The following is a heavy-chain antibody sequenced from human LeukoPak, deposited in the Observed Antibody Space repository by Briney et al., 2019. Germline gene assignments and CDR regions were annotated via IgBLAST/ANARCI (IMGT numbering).Heavy chain of an antibody. V-gene: IGHV4-30-4*08. CDR2: IYYSGST. CDR1: GGSISSGDYY. Sequence: TSETLSLTCTVSGGSISSGDYYWSWIRQPPGKGLEWIGYIYYSGSTYYNPSLKSRVTISVDTSKNQFSLKLSSVTAADAAVYYCARGRRGYYYYMDVWGKGTTVTVSS. J-gene: IGHJ6*03. CDR3: ARGRRGYYYYMDV.